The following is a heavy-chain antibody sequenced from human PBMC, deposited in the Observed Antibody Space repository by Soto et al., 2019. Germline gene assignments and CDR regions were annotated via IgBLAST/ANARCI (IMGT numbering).Heavy chain of an antibody. CDR1: GYTFTSYG. V-gene: IGHV1-18*04. J-gene: IGHJ6*02. Sequence: QVQLVQSGAEVKKPGASVKVSCKASGYTFTSYGISWVRQAPGQGLEWMGWISAYNGNTNYAQKLQGRVTMTTDTSTSTVYMELRSLRSDDTAVYYCARDLGYCSGGSCYALRWYGMDVWGQGTTVTVSS. CDR2: ISAYNGNT. D-gene: IGHD2-15*01. CDR3: ARDLGYCSGGSCYALRWYGMDV.